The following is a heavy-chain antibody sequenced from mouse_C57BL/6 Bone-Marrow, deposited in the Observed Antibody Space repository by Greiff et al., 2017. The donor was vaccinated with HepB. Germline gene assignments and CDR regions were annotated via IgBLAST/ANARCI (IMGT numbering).Heavy chain of an antibody. Sequence: EVQLQESGPGLVKPSQSLSLTCSVTGYSITSGYYWNWIRQFPGNKLEWMGYISYDGSNNYNPSLKNRISITRDTSKNQFFLKLNSVTTEDTATYYCARGVEMGLRQYFDYWGQGTTLTVSS. CDR3: ARGVEMGLRQYFDY. CDR2: ISYDGSN. D-gene: IGHD2-4*01. CDR1: GYSITSGYY. J-gene: IGHJ2*01. V-gene: IGHV3-6*01.